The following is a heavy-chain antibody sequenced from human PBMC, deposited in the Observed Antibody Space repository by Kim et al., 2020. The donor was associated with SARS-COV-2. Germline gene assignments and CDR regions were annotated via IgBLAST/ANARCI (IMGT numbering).Heavy chain of an antibody. CDR3: ARSSLRYFDWYNNWFDP. CDR1: GYTFTSYA. CDR2: INTNTGNP. Sequence: ASVKVSCKASGYTFTSYAMNWVRQAPGQGLEWMGWINTNTGNPTYAQGFTGRFVFSLDTSVSTAYLQISSLKAEDTAVYYCARSSLRYFDWYNNWFDPWGQGTLVTVSS. V-gene: IGHV7-4-1*02. D-gene: IGHD3-9*01. J-gene: IGHJ5*02.